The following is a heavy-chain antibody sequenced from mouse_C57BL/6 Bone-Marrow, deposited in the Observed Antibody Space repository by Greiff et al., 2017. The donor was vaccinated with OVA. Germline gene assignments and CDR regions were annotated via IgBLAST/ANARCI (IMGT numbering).Heavy chain of an antibody. CDR2: INPSTGGT. V-gene: IGHV1-42*01. CDR3: ARSRYDYDPFYYAMDY. J-gene: IGHJ4*01. D-gene: IGHD2-4*01. CDR1: GYSFTGYY. Sequence: EVQLQQSGPELVKPGASVKISCKASGYSFTGYYMNWVKQSPEKSLEWIGEINPSTGGTTYNQKFKAKATLTVDKSSSTAYMQLKSLTSEDSAVYYWARSRYDYDPFYYAMDYWGQGTSVTVSS.